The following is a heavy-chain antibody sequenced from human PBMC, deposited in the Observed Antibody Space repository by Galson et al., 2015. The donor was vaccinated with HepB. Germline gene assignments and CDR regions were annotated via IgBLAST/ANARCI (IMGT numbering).Heavy chain of an antibody. D-gene: IGHD3-16*01. V-gene: IGHV3-11*01. Sequence: SLRLSCAASGVTFSDYYMSWIRQAPGKGLEWVSFISSSGSTKYYADSVKGRLTISRDNAKNSLYLQMNSLRAEDTAVYYCARSPLRWFDPWGQGTLVIVSS. CDR3: ARSPLRWFDP. CDR1: GVTFSDYY. CDR2: ISSSGSTK. J-gene: IGHJ5*02.